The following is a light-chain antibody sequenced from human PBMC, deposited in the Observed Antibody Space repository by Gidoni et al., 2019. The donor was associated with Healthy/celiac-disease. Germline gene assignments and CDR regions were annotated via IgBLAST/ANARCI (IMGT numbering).Light chain of an antibody. CDR1: QLGDKY. CDR2: QDS. Sequence: YERTQPPSVSVSPGQTASITCSGDQLGDKYACWYQQKPGQSPVLVLYQDSNRPSGIPERFSGSNSGNTATLTISGTQAMDEADYYCQAWDRSILVVFGGGTKLTVL. V-gene: IGLV3-1*01. CDR3: QAWDRSILVV. J-gene: IGLJ2*01.